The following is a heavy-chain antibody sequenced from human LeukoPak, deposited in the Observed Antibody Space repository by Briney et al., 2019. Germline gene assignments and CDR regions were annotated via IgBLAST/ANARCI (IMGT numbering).Heavy chain of an antibody. Sequence: GRSLRLSCAASGFTFSSYAMHWVRQAPGKGLEWVAVISYDGSNKYYADSVKGRFTISRDNSKNTLYLQVNSLRAEDTAVYYCARDLSAVYGSGSSDYYYYYGMDVWGKGTTVTVSS. V-gene: IGHV3-30*04. J-gene: IGHJ6*04. CDR3: ARDLSAVYGSGSSDYYYYYGMDV. D-gene: IGHD3-10*01. CDR2: ISYDGSNK. CDR1: GFTFSSYA.